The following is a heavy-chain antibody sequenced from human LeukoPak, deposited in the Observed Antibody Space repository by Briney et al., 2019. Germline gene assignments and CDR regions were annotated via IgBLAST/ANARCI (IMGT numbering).Heavy chain of an antibody. D-gene: IGHD3-10*01. CDR2: ITGSGSIT. V-gene: IGHV3-23*01. CDR1: GFTFSTYA. Sequence: PGGSLRPSCTAPGFTFSTYAMSWVRQAPGKGLEWVSGITGSGSITYYADSVKGRFIISRDNFKSTLYLQMNSLRAEDTAVYYCAKGVGGFDPWGQGTLVTVSS. CDR3: AKGVGGFDP. J-gene: IGHJ5*02.